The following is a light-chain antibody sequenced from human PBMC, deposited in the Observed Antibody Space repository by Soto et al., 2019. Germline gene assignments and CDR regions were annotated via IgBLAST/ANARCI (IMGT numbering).Light chain of an antibody. J-gene: IGLJ3*02. CDR1: TSNVGTYKF. V-gene: IGLV2-23*01. CDR3: SSYAGGSSMV. CDR2: EGS. Sequence: QLVLTQPASVSGSPGQSITISCTGTTSNVGTYKFVSWYQYHPGKAPKLIIYEGSKRPSGVSSRFSGSKSGNTASLTISGLQADDDGDYYCSSYAGGSSMVFGGGTQLTVL.